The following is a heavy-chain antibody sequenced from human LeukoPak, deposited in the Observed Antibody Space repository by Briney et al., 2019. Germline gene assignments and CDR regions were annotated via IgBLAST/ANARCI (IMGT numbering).Heavy chain of an antibody. CDR3: AKDGGSYQGVFAFDI. D-gene: IGHD1-26*01. CDR2: ISGSGGST. V-gene: IGHV3-23*01. CDR1: GFTFSSYA. J-gene: IGHJ3*02. Sequence: GGSLRLSRAASGFTFSSYAMSWVRQAPGKGLEWVSAISGSGGSTYYADSVKGRFTISRDNSKNTLYLQMNSLRAEDTAVYYCAKDGGSYQGVFAFDIWGQGTMVTVSS.